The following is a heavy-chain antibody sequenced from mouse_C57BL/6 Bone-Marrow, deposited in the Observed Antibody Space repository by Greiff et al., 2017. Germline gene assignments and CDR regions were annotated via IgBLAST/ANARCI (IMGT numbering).Heavy chain of an antibody. CDR3: ARGRQLRGFAY. CDR2: IYPRDGST. CDR1: GYTFTDHT. Sequence: VKLQESDAELVKPGASVKISRKVSGYTFTDHTIHWMKQRPEQGLEWIGYIYPRDGSTKYNEKFKGKATLTADKSSSTAYMQLNSLTSEDSAVYFCARGRQLRGFAYWGQGTLVTVSA. D-gene: IGHD6-1*02. J-gene: IGHJ3*01. V-gene: IGHV1-78*01.